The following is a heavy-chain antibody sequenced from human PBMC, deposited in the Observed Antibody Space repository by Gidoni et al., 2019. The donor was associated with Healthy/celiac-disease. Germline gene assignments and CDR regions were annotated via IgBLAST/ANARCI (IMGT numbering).Heavy chain of an antibody. D-gene: IGHD4-17*01. V-gene: IGHV4-59*01. CDR2: IYYSGST. CDR3: ARDTRDYGGNSRYDY. Sequence: QVQLQESGPGLVKPSETLSLTCTVSGGSISSYYWSWFRQPPGKGLEWIGYIYYSGSTNYNPSLKSRVTISVDTSKNQFSLKLSSVTAADTAVYYCARDTRDYGGNSRYDYWGQGTLVTVSS. CDR1: GGSISSYY. J-gene: IGHJ4*02.